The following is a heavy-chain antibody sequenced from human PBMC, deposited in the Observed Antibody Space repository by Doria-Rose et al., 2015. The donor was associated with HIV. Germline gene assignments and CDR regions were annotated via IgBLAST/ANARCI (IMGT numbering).Heavy chain of an antibody. D-gene: IGHD1-26*01. CDR2: IFYTGST. V-gene: IGHV4-59*01. CDR3: ARVLSGTYDY. J-gene: IGHJ4*02. CDR1: GGSISHYY. Sequence: QVQLQESGPGLVKPSETLSLTCSVSGGSISHYYWSWIRQPPGKGLEYIGDIFYTGSTNDSPSLKSRVSISIDTSKNKFSLRLSSVTAADTAVYYCARVLSGTYDYWGQGTLVTVSS.